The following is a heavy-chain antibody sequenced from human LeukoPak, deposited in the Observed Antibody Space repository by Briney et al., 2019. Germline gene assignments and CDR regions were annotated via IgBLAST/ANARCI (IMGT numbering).Heavy chain of an antibody. V-gene: IGHV3-7*03. CDR1: GFTFSSYW. CDR2: IKQDGSEK. CDR3: AKDLTDYYDSSGYYYDAFDI. D-gene: IGHD3-22*01. J-gene: IGHJ3*02. Sequence: GGSLRLSCAASGFTFSSYWMSWVRQAPGKGLEWVANIKQDGSEKYYVDSVKGRFTISRDNAKNSLYLQMNSLRAEDTAVYYCAKDLTDYYDSSGYYYDAFDIWGQGTMVTVSS.